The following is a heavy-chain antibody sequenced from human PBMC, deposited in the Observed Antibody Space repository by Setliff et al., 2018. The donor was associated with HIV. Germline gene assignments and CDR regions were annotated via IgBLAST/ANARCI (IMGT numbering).Heavy chain of an antibody. CDR3: ARGDDNFYHSSGFSLLIS. D-gene: IGHD3-22*01. Sequence: ASVKVSCKASGYSFTTSGVSWVRQAPGQGLEWMGWINIRSGNTNYAQKFQGRVTMTTDTSTSTAYMGLRSLRSDDTAVYFCARGDDNFYHSSGFSLLISWGQGTLVTVSS. CDR2: INIRSGNT. V-gene: IGHV1-18*01. CDR1: GYSFTTSG. J-gene: IGHJ5*02.